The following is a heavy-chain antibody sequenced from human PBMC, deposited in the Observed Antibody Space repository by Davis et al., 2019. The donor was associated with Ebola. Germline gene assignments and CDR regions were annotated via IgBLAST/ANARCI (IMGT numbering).Heavy chain of an antibody. J-gene: IGHJ4*02. V-gene: IGHV3-15*07. Sequence: GESLKISCAASGFTFSNAWMSWVRQAPGKGLEWVGRIKSKTDGGTTDYAAPVKGRFTISRDDSKNTLYLQMNSLKTEDTAVYYCTTGGYSYSDFYWGQGTLVTVSS. CDR1: GFTFSNAW. D-gene: IGHD5-18*01. CDR3: TTGGYSYSDFY. CDR2: IKSKTDGGTT.